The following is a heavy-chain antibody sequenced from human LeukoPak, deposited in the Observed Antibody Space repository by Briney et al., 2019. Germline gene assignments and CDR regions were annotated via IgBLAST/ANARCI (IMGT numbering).Heavy chain of an antibody. CDR2: IIPIFGTA. CDR1: GGTFSSYA. V-gene: IGHV1-69*01. CDR3: ARGNCSGGSCYSGRGWFDP. Sequence: ASVKVSCKASGGTFSSYAISWVRQAPGQGLEWMGGIIPIFGTANYAQKFQGRVTITADESTSTAYMELSSLRSEDTTVYYCARGNCSGGSCYSGRGWFDPWGQGTLVTVSS. J-gene: IGHJ5*02. D-gene: IGHD2-15*01.